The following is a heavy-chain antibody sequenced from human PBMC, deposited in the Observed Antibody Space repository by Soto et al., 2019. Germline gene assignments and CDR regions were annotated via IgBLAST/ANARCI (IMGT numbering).Heavy chain of an antibody. J-gene: IGHJ5*02. Sequence: GSLRLSCAASGFTFSSYWMSWVRQAPGKGLEWVANIKQDGSEKYYVDSVKGRFTISRDNAKNSLYLQMNSLRAEDTAVYYCARDSYDSSGYYLPWGQGTLVTVSS. CDR2: IKQDGSEK. CDR1: GFTFSSYW. V-gene: IGHV3-7*03. D-gene: IGHD3-22*01. CDR3: ARDSYDSSGYYLP.